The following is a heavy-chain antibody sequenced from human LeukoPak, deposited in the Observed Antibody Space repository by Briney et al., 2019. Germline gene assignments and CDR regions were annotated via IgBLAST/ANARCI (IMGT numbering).Heavy chain of an antibody. CDR1: GFTFSSFW. CDR2: INGDGSEI. CDR3: ARDGSSFDY. J-gene: IGHJ4*02. V-gene: IGHV3-7*01. Sequence: PGGSLRLSCAASGFTFSSFWMSWVRHAPGKGLEWVANINGDGSEIYYVDSVKGRFSISRDNAKDSLYLQMSSPRAEDTAVYYCARDGSSFDYWGQGALVTVSS. D-gene: IGHD2-15*01.